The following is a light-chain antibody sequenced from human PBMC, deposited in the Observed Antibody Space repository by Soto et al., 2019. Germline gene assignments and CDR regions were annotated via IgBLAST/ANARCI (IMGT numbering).Light chain of an antibody. J-gene: IGKJ1*01. V-gene: IGKV3-20*01. Sequence: EIVLTQSPGTLSLYPGERATLSCRASQSVSSSYLAWYQQRPGQAPRLLTYDASSRATGIPDRFSGSGSGTDFTLTISRLEPEDFAVYYCQQFGSSRWTFGQGTKVEI. CDR3: QQFGSSRWT. CDR1: QSVSSSY. CDR2: DAS.